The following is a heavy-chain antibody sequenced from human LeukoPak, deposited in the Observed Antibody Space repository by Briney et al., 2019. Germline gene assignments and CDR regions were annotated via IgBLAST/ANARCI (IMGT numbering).Heavy chain of an antibody. V-gene: IGHV3-66*01. Sequence: PGGSLRLSCAASGFTVSNNFMSWVRQAPGQGLEWVSLISGGGGTYYAASVKGRFTLSRGNSENSLYLQMNSLRPEDTAAYYCARVVDSTRAFHIWGQGTLVTVSS. CDR2: ISGGGGT. CDR1: GFTVSNNF. CDR3: ARVVDSTRAFHI. D-gene: IGHD2-21*01. J-gene: IGHJ3*02.